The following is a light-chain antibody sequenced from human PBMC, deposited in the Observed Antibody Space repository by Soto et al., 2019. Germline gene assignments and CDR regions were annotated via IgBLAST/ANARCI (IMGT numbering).Light chain of an antibody. CDR2: WAS. CDR1: QSLLYSSNNKNY. Sequence: DIVMTQSPDSLAVSLGERATINCKSSQSLLYSSNNKNYLTWYQQKPGQPPKLLIYWASTRESGVPDRFSGSGSGTDFTLTISSLQDEDVEVYYCQQYYTSALTLGRGTKVDIK. J-gene: IGKJ4*01. V-gene: IGKV4-1*01. CDR3: QQYYTSALT.